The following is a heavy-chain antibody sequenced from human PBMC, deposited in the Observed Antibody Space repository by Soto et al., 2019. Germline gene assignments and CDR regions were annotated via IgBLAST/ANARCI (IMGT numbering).Heavy chain of an antibody. CDR3: ARGVSVRTSLIDY. D-gene: IGHD2-2*01. CDR2: INPNSGGT. V-gene: IGHV1-2*02. CDR1: GYTFTGYY. J-gene: IGHJ4*02. Sequence: SSVKVSCKASGYTFTGYYMHWVRQAPGQGLEWMGWINPNSGGTNYAQKFQGRATMTRDTSISTAYMELSRLRSDDTAVYYCARGVSVRTSLIDYWGQGTLVTVSS.